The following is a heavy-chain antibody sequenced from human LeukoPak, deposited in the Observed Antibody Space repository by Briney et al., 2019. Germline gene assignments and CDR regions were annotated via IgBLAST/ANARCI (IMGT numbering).Heavy chain of an antibody. D-gene: IGHD2-2*02. CDR1: GGSFSGYC. Sequence: SETLSLTCAVYGGSFSGYCWSWIRQPPGKGLEWIGEINHSGSTNYNPSLKSRITISVDTSKNQFSLKLSSVTAADTAVYYCARRGRGYCSSTSCYRAGAFDIWGQGTMVTVSS. J-gene: IGHJ3*02. CDR3: ARRGRGYCSSTSCYRAGAFDI. CDR2: INHSGST. V-gene: IGHV4-34*01.